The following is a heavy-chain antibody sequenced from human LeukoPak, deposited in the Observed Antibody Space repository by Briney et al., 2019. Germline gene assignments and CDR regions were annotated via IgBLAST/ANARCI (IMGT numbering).Heavy chain of an antibody. CDR1: GGSFSGYH. CDR2: INPSGST. J-gene: IGHJ6*03. D-gene: IGHD3-22*01. Sequence: SETLSLTCAVYGGSFSGYHWTWLRQSPGEGLEWIGDINPSGSTYYNPSLKSRLTISVDTSKNQFSLTLRTVTAADTAVYYCARGRHDITMIVVVMTSASYYLDVWGKGTTVTVS. CDR3: ARGRHDITMIVVVMTSASYYLDV. V-gene: IGHV4-34*01.